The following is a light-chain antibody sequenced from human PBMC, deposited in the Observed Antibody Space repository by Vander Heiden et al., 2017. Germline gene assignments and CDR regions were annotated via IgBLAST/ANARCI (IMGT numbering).Light chain of an antibody. CDR2: YKSDSDK. CDR1: SGINVGTYR. V-gene: IGLV5-45*03. CDR3: MIWHSRAVV. Sequence: QAVLTQPSSLSASPGASASLTCTLRSGINVGTYRIYWYQQKPGSPPQYLLRYKSDSDKQQGSGVPSRFAGSKDASDNAGILLISGLQSEDEADYYCMIWHSRAVVFGGGTKLTVL. J-gene: IGLJ2*01.